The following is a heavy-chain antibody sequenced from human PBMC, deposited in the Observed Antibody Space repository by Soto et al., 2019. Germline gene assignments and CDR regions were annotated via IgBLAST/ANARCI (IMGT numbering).Heavy chain of an antibody. J-gene: IGHJ4*02. D-gene: IGHD3-22*01. CDR3: ATKRGYYDSGGPLDY. Sequence: PVGSLRLSCAASGYSFSSYAMSWVRQAPGKGLEWVSFINDNGGTTYYADFVKGRFTVSRDNSKNTLYLQMNSLTVEDTAVYYCATKRGYYDSGGPLDYWGQGTLVTVS. CDR2: INDNGGTT. V-gene: IGHV3-23*01. CDR1: GYSFSSYA.